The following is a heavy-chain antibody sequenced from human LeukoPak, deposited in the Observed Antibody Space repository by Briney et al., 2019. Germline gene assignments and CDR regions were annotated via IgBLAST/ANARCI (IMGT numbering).Heavy chain of an antibody. CDR3: AREVPSMVRGVYFDY. Sequence: GASVKVSCKASGGTFSSYAISWVRQAPGQGLEWMGGTIPIFGTANYAQKFQGRVTITTDESTSTAYMELSSLRSEDTAVYYCAREVPSMVRGVYFDYWGQGTLVTVSS. CDR1: GGTFSSYA. CDR2: TIPIFGTA. V-gene: IGHV1-69*05. J-gene: IGHJ4*02. D-gene: IGHD3-10*01.